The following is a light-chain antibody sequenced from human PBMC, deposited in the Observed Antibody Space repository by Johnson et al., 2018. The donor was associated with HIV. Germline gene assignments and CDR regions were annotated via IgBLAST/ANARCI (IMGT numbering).Light chain of an antibody. CDR1: SSNIGNNY. CDR2: DNN. J-gene: IGLJ1*01. Sequence: QSVLTQPPSVSAAPGQKVTISCSGSSSNIGNNYVSWYQQFPGTAPKLLIYDNNKRPSGIPDRFSGSKSGTSATLGITGLRTGDEADYYCGTWDSSLSAGVFGTGTTVTVL. CDR3: GTWDSSLSAGV. V-gene: IGLV1-51*01.